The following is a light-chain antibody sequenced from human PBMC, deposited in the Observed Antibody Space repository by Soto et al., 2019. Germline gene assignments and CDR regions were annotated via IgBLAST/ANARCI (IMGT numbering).Light chain of an antibody. CDR1: SSDVGSYNL. J-gene: IGLJ1*01. V-gene: IGLV2-23*02. CDR3: CSYAGSSTYV. CDR2: EVS. Sequence: SVLTQPASVSGSPGQSSTISCNGTSSDVGSYNLVSWYQQHPGKAPKVMIYEVSKRPSGVPNRFSGSKSGNTASLTISGLQAEDEADYYCCSYAGSSTYVFGTGTKVTVL.